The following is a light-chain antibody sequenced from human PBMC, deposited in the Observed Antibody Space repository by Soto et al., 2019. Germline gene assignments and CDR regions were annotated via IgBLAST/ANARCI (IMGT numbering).Light chain of an antibody. Sequence: EIVLTQSPSTLSLSPGERATLSCRASQSVSSSYLAWYQQKPGQAPRLLIYGASSRATGIPDRFSGSGSGTDFTLTISRLEPEDFAVYYCQQSSSSPLTFGRGTKVEIK. V-gene: IGKV3-20*01. CDR1: QSVSSSY. J-gene: IGKJ4*01. CDR2: GAS. CDR3: QQSSSSPLT.